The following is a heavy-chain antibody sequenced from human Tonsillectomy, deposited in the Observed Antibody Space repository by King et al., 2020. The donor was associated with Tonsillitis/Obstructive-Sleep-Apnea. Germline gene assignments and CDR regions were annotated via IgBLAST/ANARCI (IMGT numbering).Heavy chain of an antibody. V-gene: IGHV1-18*01. Sequence: QLVQSGAEVKKPGASLKVSCKASGYTFSTYGVSWVRQAPGQGLQWMGWISAHNGNTNYAKSLKGRVTLTTDTSTSTAYMELRSLTSDDTAVYYCARDGGYYGSGSYDYWGQGNLVTVSS. CDR2: ISAHNGNT. CDR1: GYTFSTYG. CDR3: ARDGGYYGSGSYDY. D-gene: IGHD3-10*01. J-gene: IGHJ4*02.